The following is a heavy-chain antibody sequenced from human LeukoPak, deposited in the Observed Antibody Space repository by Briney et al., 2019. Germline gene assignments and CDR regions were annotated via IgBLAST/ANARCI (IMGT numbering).Heavy chain of an antibody. V-gene: IGHV1-46*01. CDR3: ARDNRGWSFDY. CDR2: INPSGDST. J-gene: IGHJ4*02. Sequence: ASVKVSCKASGYTFSSYYMHWVRQAPGQGLEWMGIINPSGDSTSYAQKFQGRVTMTRDTSTSTVYMELSSLRSEDTAVYYCARDNRGWSFDYWGQGTLVTVSS. D-gene: IGHD6-19*01. CDR1: GYTFSSYY.